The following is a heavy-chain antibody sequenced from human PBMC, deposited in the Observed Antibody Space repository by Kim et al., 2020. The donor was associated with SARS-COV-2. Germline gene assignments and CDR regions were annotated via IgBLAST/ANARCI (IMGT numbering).Heavy chain of an antibody. CDR2: IFSSGTT. D-gene: IGHD3-16*01. CDR1: GASIISGYY. Sequence: SETLSLTCSVSGASIISGYYWNWIRQSPGRGLEWIGPIFSSGTTNYNPSLKSRFTISSDRSRNRFSLTLTSATAADTAIYYCARDGVLKNGHRWG. J-gene: IGHJ6*03. CDR3: ARDGVLKNGHR. V-gene: IGHV4-61*01.